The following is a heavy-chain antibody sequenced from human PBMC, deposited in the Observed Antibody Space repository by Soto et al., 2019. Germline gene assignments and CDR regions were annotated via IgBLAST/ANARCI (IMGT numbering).Heavy chain of an antibody. D-gene: IGHD3-22*01. CDR1: GFTFDDYT. J-gene: IGHJ4*02. Sequence: PGGSLRLSCAASGFTFDDYTMHWVRQAPGKGLEWVSLISWDGGSTYYADSVKGRFTISRDNSKNSLYLQMNSLRTEDTALYYCAKVDDSSGGPYFDYWGQGTLVTVSS. CDR2: ISWDGGST. V-gene: IGHV3-43*01. CDR3: AKVDDSSGGPYFDY.